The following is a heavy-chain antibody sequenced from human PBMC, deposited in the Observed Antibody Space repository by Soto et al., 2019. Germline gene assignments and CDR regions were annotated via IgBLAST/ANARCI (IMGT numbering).Heavy chain of an antibody. V-gene: IGHV1-69*13. CDR3: AISALTGYCSGGSCYGFDY. D-gene: IGHD2-15*01. Sequence: GASVKVSCKASGGTFSSYAISWVRQAPGQGLEWMGGIIPIFGTANYAQKFQGRVTITADESTSTAYMELSSLRSEDTAVYYCAISALTGYCSGGSCYGFDYWGQGTLVTVSS. J-gene: IGHJ4*02. CDR2: IIPIFGTA. CDR1: GGTFSSYA.